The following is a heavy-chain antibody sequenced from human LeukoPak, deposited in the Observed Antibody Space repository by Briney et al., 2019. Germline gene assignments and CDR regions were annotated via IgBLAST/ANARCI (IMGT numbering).Heavy chain of an antibody. D-gene: IGHD3-10*01. CDR3: ARGLREFGYYYYHMDV. CDR2: INDSGRI. J-gene: IGHJ6*03. Sequence: SETLSLTCAVYGGSLSGYYWSWIRQPPGKGLEWIGEINDSGRINYNPSLKSRVTISLDTSKNQFSLKLRSVTAADTAVYYCARGLREFGYYYYHMDVWDIGTTVTVSS. V-gene: IGHV4-34*01. CDR1: GGSLSGYY.